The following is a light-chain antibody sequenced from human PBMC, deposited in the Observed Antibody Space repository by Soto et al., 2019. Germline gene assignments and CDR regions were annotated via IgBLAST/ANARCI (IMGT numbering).Light chain of an antibody. J-gene: IGKJ1*01. CDR2: GAS. Sequence: EIVMTQSPATLSVSPGERATLSCRASQTVSSNLVWYQQRPGQAPRLLIYGASTRATDIPARFSGSGSETEFTLTISSLQSEDFAVYYCQHYSNWQTWTFGQGTRVDMK. CDR1: QTVSSN. V-gene: IGKV3-15*01. CDR3: QHYSNWQTWT.